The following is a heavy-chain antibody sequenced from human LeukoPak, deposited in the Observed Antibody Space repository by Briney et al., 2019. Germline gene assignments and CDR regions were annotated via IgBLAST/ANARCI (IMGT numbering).Heavy chain of an antibody. D-gene: IGHD3-10*01. CDR2: ISSNGGST. CDR1: GFTFSSYA. V-gene: IGHV3-64*01. J-gene: IGHJ5*02. CDR3: ARDRFNYGSGSYYLNWFDP. Sequence: PGGSLRLSCAASGFTFSSYAMHWVRQAPGKGLEYVSAISSNGGSTYYANSVKGRFTISRDNSKNTLYLQMGSLRAEDMAVYFCARDRFNYGSGSYYLNWFDPWGQGTLVTVSS.